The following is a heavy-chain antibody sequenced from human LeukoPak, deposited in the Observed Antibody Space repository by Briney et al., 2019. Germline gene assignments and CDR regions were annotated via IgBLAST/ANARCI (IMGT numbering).Heavy chain of an antibody. Sequence: ASVKVSCKASGYTFTAYYIHWVRQAPGQGLEWMGWINPNSGGTNYAQKFQGRVTMTRDTSISTAYMELSSDDTAVYYCARYGSGSEPFLTWGQGTLATVSS. CDR3: ARYGSGSEPFLT. V-gene: IGHV1-2*02. CDR2: INPNSGGT. J-gene: IGHJ5*02. CDR1: GYTFTAYY. D-gene: IGHD3-10*01.